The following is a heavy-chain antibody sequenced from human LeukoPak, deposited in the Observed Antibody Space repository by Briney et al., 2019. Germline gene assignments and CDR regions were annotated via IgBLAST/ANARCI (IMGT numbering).Heavy chain of an antibody. D-gene: IGHD1-26*01. CDR1: GFTLSSYP. CDR2: ISWDGSDK. CDR3: AKGRIVGATLDAFDI. V-gene: IGHV3-30*18. J-gene: IGHJ3*02. Sequence: GGSLRLSCQASGFTLSSYPMYWVRQAPGKGLEWVKTISWDGSDKYYADSVKGRFTISRDTSENTLHLQMNSLRAEDTAVYYCAKGRIVGATLDAFDIWGQGTMVTVSS.